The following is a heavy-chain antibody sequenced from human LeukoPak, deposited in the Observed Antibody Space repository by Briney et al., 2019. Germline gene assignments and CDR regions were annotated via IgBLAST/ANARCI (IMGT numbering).Heavy chain of an antibody. V-gene: IGHV4-39*01. J-gene: IGHJ4*02. Sequence: PADTLSLTCTASGGSISSSSYYWGWIRQPPGKGLEWIVSIYYSGSTYYNPSLKSRVTISVDTSKNQFSLKLSSVTAADTAVYYCARHYYDSSGYLDYWGKGTLVTAST. CDR1: GGSISSSSYY. CDR2: IYYSGST. CDR3: ARHYYDSSGYLDY. D-gene: IGHD3-22*01.